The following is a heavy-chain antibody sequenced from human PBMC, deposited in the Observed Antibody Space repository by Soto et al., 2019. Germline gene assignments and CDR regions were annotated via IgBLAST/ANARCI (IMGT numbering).Heavy chain of an antibody. CDR1: GGSIGGYY. D-gene: IGHD6-13*01. CDR2: IYYGGNT. CDR3: AREGGEQQLVDY. Sequence: SETLSLTCTVSGGSIGGYYGSWIRQPPGKGLEWIGYIYYGGNTNYNPSLKSRVTISLDTSKNQFSLKLSSVTAADTAVYYCAREGGEQQLVDYWGQGTLVTVSS. V-gene: IGHV4-59*12. J-gene: IGHJ4*02.